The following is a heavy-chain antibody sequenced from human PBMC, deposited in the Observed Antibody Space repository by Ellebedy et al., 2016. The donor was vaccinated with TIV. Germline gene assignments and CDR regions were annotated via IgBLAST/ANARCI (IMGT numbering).Heavy chain of an antibody. D-gene: IGHD3-22*01. CDR3: ARGAGSTGYYSFDY. CDR2: VIPYSGDT. CDR1: GYTFTAYF. V-gene: IGHV1-2*02. Sequence: AASVKVSCKASGYTFTAYFIHWMRQAPGQGLEWMGWVIPYSGDTNYVEKFQGRVTMTRDTSINTAYMELSGLSSDDTAIYYCARGAGSTGYYSFDYWGRGTLVTVSS. J-gene: IGHJ4*02.